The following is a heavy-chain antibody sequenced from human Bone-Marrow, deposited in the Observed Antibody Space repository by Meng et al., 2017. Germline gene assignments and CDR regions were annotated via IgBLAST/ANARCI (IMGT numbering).Heavy chain of an antibody. CDR2: IYYSGST. Sequence: VQVQASGPGLLKPSQTLSLTCTVSGGSISSGGYYWSWIRQHPGKGLEWIGYIYYSGSTYYNPSLKSRVTISVDTSKNQFSLKLSSVTAADTAVYYCARGPLSAAGTMGYFQHWGQGTLVTVSS. CDR3: ARGPLSAAGTMGYFQH. V-gene: IGHV4-31*03. J-gene: IGHJ1*01. CDR1: GGSISSGGYY. D-gene: IGHD6-13*01.